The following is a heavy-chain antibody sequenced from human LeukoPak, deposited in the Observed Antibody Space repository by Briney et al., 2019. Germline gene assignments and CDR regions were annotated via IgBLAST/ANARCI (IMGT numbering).Heavy chain of an antibody. Sequence: PGRSLRLSCAASGFTFSSYGMHWVRQAPGKGPEWVAVISYDGSNKYYADSVKGRFTISRDNSKNTLYLQMNSLRAEDTAVYYCAATVTFDAFDIWGQGTMVTVSS. J-gene: IGHJ3*02. CDR2: ISYDGSNK. CDR3: AATVTFDAFDI. CDR1: GFTFSSYG. V-gene: IGHV3-30*03. D-gene: IGHD4-17*01.